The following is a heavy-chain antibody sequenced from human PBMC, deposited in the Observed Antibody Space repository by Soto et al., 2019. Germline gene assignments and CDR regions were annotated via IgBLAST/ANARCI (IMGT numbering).Heavy chain of an antibody. Sequence: GGSLRLSCAASGFTFSSYAMSWVRQAPGKGLEWVSAISGSGGSTYYAYSVKGRFTISRDNSKNTLYLQMNSLRAEDTAVYYCAKKGGGYCSSTSCYNHYDYWGQGTLGTVSS. CDR1: GFTFSSYA. V-gene: IGHV3-23*01. D-gene: IGHD2-2*02. CDR2: ISGSGGST. J-gene: IGHJ4*02. CDR3: AKKGGGYCSSTSCYNHYDY.